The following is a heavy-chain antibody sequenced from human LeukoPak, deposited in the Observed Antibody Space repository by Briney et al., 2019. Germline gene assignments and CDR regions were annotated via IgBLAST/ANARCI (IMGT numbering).Heavy chain of an antibody. J-gene: IGHJ4*02. CDR1: GFTFSSYG. V-gene: IGHV3-30*02. CDR2: IRYDGSNK. CDR3: TRMAWRSRPFDY. D-gene: IGHD2-2*01. Sequence: PGGSLRLSCAASGFTFSSYGMQWVRQAPGKGLEWVAFIRYDGSNKYYADSVQGRFTISRDNSKNTLYLQMNSLRAEDTAVYYCTRMAWRSRPFDYWGQGALVTVSS.